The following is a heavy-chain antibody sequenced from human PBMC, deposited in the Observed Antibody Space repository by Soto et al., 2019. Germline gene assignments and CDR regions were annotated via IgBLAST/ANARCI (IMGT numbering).Heavy chain of an antibody. Sequence: TLSLTCTVSGGSISSYYWAWIRQPPGKGLEWIGYIYYSGSTNYNPSLKSRVTISADTSKNHFSLELTSLTAADTAVYYCARAAIKRHRVEGQVCPSQTLDYWSQGTLVTVSS. D-gene: IGHD2-8*01. CDR3: ARAAIKRHRVEGQVCPSQTLDY. CDR1: GGSISSYY. CDR2: IYYSGST. J-gene: IGHJ4*02. V-gene: IGHV4-59*08.